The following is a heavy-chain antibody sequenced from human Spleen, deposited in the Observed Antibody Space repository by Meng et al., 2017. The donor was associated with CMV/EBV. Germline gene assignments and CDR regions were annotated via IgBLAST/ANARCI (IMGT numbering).Heavy chain of an antibody. CDR1: FSDHY. CDR2: TRNKADSYTT. V-gene: IGHV3-72*01. J-gene: IGHJ4*02. Sequence: FSDHYIDWVRQAPGKGLEWVGRTRNKADSYTTDYAASVKGRFTISRDDSKNSLYLQMNSLKTEDTAVYYCARDRYCSSSNCYTGFDYWGQGTLVTVSS. D-gene: IGHD2-2*02. CDR3: ARDRYCSSSNCYTGFDY.